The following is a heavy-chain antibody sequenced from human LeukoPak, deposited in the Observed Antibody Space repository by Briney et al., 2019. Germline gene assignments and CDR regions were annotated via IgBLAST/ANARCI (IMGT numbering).Heavy chain of an antibody. Sequence: GGSLRLSCAASGFTFSTYWMYWVRQAPGKGLVWVSRIKSDGSGTSYADSVKGRFTISRDNAKNTLYLQMNSLRAEDTAVYYCARVAYAATVSYYDYWGQGTLVTVSS. J-gene: IGHJ4*02. CDR3: ARVAYAATVSYYDY. D-gene: IGHD4-17*01. V-gene: IGHV3-74*01. CDR1: GFTFSTYW. CDR2: IKSDGSGT.